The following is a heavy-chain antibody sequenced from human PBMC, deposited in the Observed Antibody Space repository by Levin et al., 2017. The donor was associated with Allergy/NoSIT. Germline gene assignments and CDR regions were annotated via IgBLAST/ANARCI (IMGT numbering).Heavy chain of an antibody. V-gene: IGHV3-9*01. CDR3: AKEYYYDSSGSCFDY. J-gene: IGHJ4*02. CDR1: GFTFDDYA. Sequence: QSGGSLRLSCAASGFTFDDYAMHWVRQAPGKGLEWVSGISWNSGSIGYADSVKGRFTISRDNAKNSLYLQMNSLRAEDTALYYCAKEYYYDSSGSCFDYWGQGTLVTVSS. CDR2: ISWNSGSI. D-gene: IGHD3-22*01.